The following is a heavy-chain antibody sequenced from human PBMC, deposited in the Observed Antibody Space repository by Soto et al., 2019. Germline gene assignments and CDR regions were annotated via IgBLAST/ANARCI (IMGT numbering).Heavy chain of an antibody. CDR3: ARDPGYSSGWYGGD. Sequence: VQLMESGGGLVQPGGSLRLSCAASGFTFSSFSMNWVRQAPGKGLEWVSYISPTADSTYHAASVKGRFTISRDNGKNSLYLQMNSLRADDTAVYYCARDPGYSSGWYGGDWGQGTLVTVSS. J-gene: IGHJ4*02. D-gene: IGHD6-19*01. CDR2: ISPTADST. V-gene: IGHV3-48*01. CDR1: GFTFSSFS.